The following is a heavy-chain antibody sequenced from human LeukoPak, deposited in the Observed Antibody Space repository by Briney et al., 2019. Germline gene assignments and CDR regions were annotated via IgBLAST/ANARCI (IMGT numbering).Heavy chain of an antibody. V-gene: IGHV4-59*08. D-gene: IGHD2-2*01. Sequence: PSETLSLTCTVSGGSISSYYWSWIRQPPGKGLEWIGYIYYSGSTNYNPSLKSRVTISVDTSKNQFSLKLSSVTAADTAVYYCARHNRPDIVVVPAATDWFDPWGQGTLVTVSS. CDR1: GGSISSYY. CDR3: ARHNRPDIVVVPAATDWFDP. J-gene: IGHJ5*02. CDR2: IYYSGST.